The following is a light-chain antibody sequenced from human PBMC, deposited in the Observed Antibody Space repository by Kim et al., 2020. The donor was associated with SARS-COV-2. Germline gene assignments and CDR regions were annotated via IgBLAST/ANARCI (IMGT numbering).Light chain of an antibody. CDR2: GKN. V-gene: IGLV3-19*01. Sequence: SSELTQDPAVSVALGQTVRITCQGDSLRSYYASWYQQKPGQAPVLVIYGKNNRPSGIPDRSSGSSSGNTDSLTITGSQAEDEADYYCNSRDSSGNHVVFG. J-gene: IGLJ2*01. CDR3: NSRDSSGNHVV. CDR1: SLRSYY.